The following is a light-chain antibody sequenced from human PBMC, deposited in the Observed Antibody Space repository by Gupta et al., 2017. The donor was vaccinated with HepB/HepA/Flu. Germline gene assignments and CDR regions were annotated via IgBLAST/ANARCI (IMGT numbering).Light chain of an antibody. CDR1: KLGDKY. Sequence: SYELTQPPSVSVPPGQTASITCSGDKLGDKYACWYQQKPGQSPVLVIYQDSKRPSGIPERFSGSNSGNTATLTISGTQAMDEADYYCQAWDSSIYVVFGGGTKLTVL. J-gene: IGLJ2*01. CDR2: QDS. CDR3: QAWDSSIYVV. V-gene: IGLV3-1*01.